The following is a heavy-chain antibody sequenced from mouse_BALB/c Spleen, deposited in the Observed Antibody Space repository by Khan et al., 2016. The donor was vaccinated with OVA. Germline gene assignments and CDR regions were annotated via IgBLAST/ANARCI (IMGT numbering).Heavy chain of an antibody. CDR2: VSTGGHYT. CDR1: GFTFSTYG. Sequence: EVELVESGGDIVKPGGSLKLSCAASGFTFSTYGMSWVRQTPDKRLEWVATVSTGGHYTYYTDTVKGRFTISRDNAKNTLYLQMSSLESDDTAIFYCARLAYYYDSGGFAYWGQGTLVTVSA. V-gene: IGHV5-6*01. J-gene: IGHJ3*01. CDR3: ARLAYYYDSGGFAY. D-gene: IGHD1-1*01.